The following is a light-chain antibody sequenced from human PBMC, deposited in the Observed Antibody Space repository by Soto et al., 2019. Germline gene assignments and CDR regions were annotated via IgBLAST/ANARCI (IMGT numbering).Light chain of an antibody. Sequence: DIQMTQSPSTLSASVGDRVTITCRASQSISIWLAWYQQKPGTAPKLLIYKASSLESGVPSRFSGSGSGTEFXXXISSLQPDDFATYYCQQYSSYSPSTFGQGTKVEIK. V-gene: IGKV1-5*03. CDR3: QQYSSYSPST. CDR1: QSISIW. CDR2: KAS. J-gene: IGKJ1*01.